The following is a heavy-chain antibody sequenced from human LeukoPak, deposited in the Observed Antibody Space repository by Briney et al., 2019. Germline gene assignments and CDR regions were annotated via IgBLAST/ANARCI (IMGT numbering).Heavy chain of an antibody. J-gene: IGHJ6*02. D-gene: IGHD3-9*01. Sequence: GGSLRLSCAASGFTFSSYGMHWVRQAPGKGLEWVAVISYDGSNKYYADSVKGRFTISRDNSKNTLYLQMNSLRAEDTAVYYCAKAVADDILTGSVYYYYYGMDVWGQGTTVTVSS. CDR3: AKAVADDILTGSVYYYYYGMDV. CDR1: GFTFSSYG. V-gene: IGHV3-30*18. CDR2: ISYDGSNK.